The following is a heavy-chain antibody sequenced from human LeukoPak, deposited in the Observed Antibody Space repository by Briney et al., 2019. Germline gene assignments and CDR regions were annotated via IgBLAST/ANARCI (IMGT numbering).Heavy chain of an antibody. Sequence: GGSLRLSCAASGSTFSSYGMHWVRQAPGKGLEWVAVISYDGSNKYYADSVKGRFTISRDNSKNTLYLQMSSLRADDTAVYYCANFERTVAGPYNWFAPWGQGTLVTVSS. D-gene: IGHD6-19*01. CDR2: ISYDGSNK. V-gene: IGHV3-30*18. CDR3: ANFERTVAGPYNWFAP. CDR1: GSTFSSYG. J-gene: IGHJ5*02.